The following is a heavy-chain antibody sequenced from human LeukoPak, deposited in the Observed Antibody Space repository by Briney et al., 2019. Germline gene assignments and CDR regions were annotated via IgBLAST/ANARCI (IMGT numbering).Heavy chain of an antibody. Sequence: PGGSLRLSCAASGFTFNTYSMSWVRQAPGKGLEWVAIISRTSESIFYADSLKGRFTISRDNAKNSLYLQMNGLRAEDTAAYYCARRASIAVAGAPDDAFDIWGQGTMVTVSS. D-gene: IGHD6-19*01. CDR3: ARRASIAVAGAPDDAFDI. J-gene: IGHJ3*02. CDR1: GFTFNTYS. V-gene: IGHV3-21*01. CDR2: ISRTSESI.